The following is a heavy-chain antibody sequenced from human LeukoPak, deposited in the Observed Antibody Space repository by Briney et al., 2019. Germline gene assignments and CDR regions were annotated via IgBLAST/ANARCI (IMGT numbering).Heavy chain of an antibody. D-gene: IGHD6-13*01. Sequence: GASVKVSCKASRYTFTGYFMHWVRQAPGQGLEWMGWINPNSGGTNYAQKFQGGVTMTRDTSISTAYMVLSRLTSDDTAVYYCARGGVGSSWYFDLDYWGQGTLVTVSS. J-gene: IGHJ4*02. CDR2: INPNSGGT. V-gene: IGHV1-2*02. CDR3: ARGGVGSSWYFDLDY. CDR1: RYTFTGYF.